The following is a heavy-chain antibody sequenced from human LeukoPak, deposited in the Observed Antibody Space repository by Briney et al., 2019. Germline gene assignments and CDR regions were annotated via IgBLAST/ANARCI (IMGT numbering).Heavy chain of an antibody. Sequence: GGSLRLSCEGSAFIFSGHWMNWVRQTPGKGLEWVASIKEDGSERQYVDSVKGRFSISRDNTKGSLFLQLNSLRAEDTAVYYCTREYSSGWSGTGYWGQGTLVTVSS. J-gene: IGHJ4*02. V-gene: IGHV3-7*03. D-gene: IGHD6-19*01. CDR1: AFIFSGHW. CDR2: IKEDGSER. CDR3: TREYSSGWSGTGY.